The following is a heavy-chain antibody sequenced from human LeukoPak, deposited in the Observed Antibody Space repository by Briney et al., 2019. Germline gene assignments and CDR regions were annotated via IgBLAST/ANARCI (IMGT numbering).Heavy chain of an antibody. V-gene: IGHV3-23*01. CDR2: ISGSGGST. CDR3: AKDPHLISESYSESGATGD. J-gene: IGHJ4*02. Sequence: GGSLRLSCAASGFTFSSYAMSWVRQAPGKGLEWVSAISGSGGSTYYADSVKGRFTISRDNSKNTLYLQLNSLRAEDTAVYYCAKDPHLISESYSESGATGDWGQGTLVTVSS. D-gene: IGHD1-26*01. CDR1: GFTFSSYA.